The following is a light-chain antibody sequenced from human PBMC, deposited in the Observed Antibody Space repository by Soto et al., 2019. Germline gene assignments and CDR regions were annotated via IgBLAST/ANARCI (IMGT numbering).Light chain of an antibody. CDR2: GAS. V-gene: IGKV3D-20*02. CDR1: QSVYSKY. J-gene: IGKJ4*01. CDR3: QPRRNWRLT. Sequence: EIVLTQSPGTLSLSPGESATLSCRASQSVYSKYLAWYQQKPGQAPRLLIYGASSRASGIPDRFSGSGSGTDFTLTISRLEHEDFDVYYCQPRRNWRLTLGGGTKVDIK.